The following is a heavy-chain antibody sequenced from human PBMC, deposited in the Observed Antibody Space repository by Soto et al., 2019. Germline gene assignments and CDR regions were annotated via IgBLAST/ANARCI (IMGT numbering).Heavy chain of an antibody. V-gene: IGHV3-33*01. Sequence: QVQLVESGGGVVQPGRSLRLSCAASGFTFSSYGMHWVRQAPGKGLEWVAVIWYDGSNKYYADSVKGRFTISRDNSKKTLYLQMNSLRAEDTAVYYCARVNAVRRGWRRIDYWGQGTLVTVSS. D-gene: IGHD6-19*01. J-gene: IGHJ4*02. CDR2: IWYDGSNK. CDR1: GFTFSSYG. CDR3: ARVNAVRRGWRRIDY.